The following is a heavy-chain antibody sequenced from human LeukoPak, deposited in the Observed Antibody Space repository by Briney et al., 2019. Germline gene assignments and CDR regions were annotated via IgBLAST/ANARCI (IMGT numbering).Heavy chain of an antibody. D-gene: IGHD3-10*01. V-gene: IGHV4-59*01. CDR2: IYYSGST. J-gene: IGHJ4*02. Sequence: SETLSLTCTVSGGSISSYYWSWIRQPPGKGLEWIGYIYYSGSTNYNPSLKSRVTISVDTSKNQFSLKLSSVTAADTAAYYCARMVRGVYFDYWGQGTLVTVSS. CDR1: GGSISSYY. CDR3: ARMVRGVYFDY.